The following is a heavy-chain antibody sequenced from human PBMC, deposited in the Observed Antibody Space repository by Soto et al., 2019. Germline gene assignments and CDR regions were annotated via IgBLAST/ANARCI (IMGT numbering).Heavy chain of an antibody. Sequence: QVQLVQSGAEVKKPGASVKVSCKASGYTFTSYGISWVHQAPGQGLEWMGWISAYNGNTNYAQKLQGRVTMTTDTSTSTAYMELRSLRSDDTAVYYCARGRRGYSGYDHIYYYYDGMDVWGQGTTVTVSS. J-gene: IGHJ6*02. V-gene: IGHV1-18*04. CDR1: GYTFTSYG. CDR3: ARGRRGYSGYDHIYYYYDGMDV. CDR2: ISAYNGNT. D-gene: IGHD5-12*01.